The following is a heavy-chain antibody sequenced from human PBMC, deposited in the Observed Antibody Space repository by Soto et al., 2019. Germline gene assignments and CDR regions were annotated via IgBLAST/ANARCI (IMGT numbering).Heavy chain of an antibody. CDR2: ISAYNGNT. V-gene: IGHV1-18*04. CDR3: ARLNSPYYYYGMXV. Sequence: ASVKVSCKASGYTFTSYGISWVRQAPGQGLEWMGWISAYNGNTNYAQKLQGRVTMTTDTSTSTAYMELRSLRSDDTAVYYCARLNSPYYYYGMXVWGQGTTVTAP. CDR1: GYTFTSYG. J-gene: IGHJ6*02. D-gene: IGHD1-7*01.